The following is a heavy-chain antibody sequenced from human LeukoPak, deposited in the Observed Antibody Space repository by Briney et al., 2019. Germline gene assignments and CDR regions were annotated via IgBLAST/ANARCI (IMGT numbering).Heavy chain of an antibody. Sequence: SETLSLTCAVYGGSFSGYYWSWIRQPPGKGLEWIGEINHSGSTSYNPSLKSRVTISVDTSKNQFSLKLSSVTAADTAVYYCARGGFGGVIVDPFDYWGQGTLVTVSS. CDR3: ARGGFGGVIVDPFDY. D-gene: IGHD3-16*02. CDR1: GGSFSGYY. V-gene: IGHV4-34*01. J-gene: IGHJ4*02. CDR2: INHSGST.